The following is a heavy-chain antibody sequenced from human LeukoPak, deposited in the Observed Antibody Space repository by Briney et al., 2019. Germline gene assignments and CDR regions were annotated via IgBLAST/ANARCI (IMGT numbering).Heavy chain of an antibody. Sequence: SETLSLTCAVYGGSFSGYYWSWIRQPPGKGLEWIGYIYYSGSTNYNPSLKSRVTISVDTSKNQFSLKLSSVTAADTAVYYCARTYDILTGPYFQHWGQGTLVTVSS. CDR3: ARTYDILTGPYFQH. J-gene: IGHJ1*01. D-gene: IGHD3-9*01. CDR2: IYYSGST. CDR1: GGSFSGYY. V-gene: IGHV4-59*08.